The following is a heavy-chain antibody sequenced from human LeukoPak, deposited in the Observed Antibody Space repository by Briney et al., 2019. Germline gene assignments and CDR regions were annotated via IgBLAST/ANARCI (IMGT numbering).Heavy chain of an antibody. CDR2: ISSSSSYT. J-gene: IGHJ4*02. V-gene: IGHV3-21*01. CDR3: ARVSSSWQEAPFDY. Sequence: PGGSLRLSCAASGFTFSTYSMNWVRQAPGKGLEWVSSISSSSSYTSYADSVKGRFTISRDNAKNSLYLQMNSLRAEDTALYYCARVSSSWQEAPFDYWGQGTLVTVSS. D-gene: IGHD6-13*01. CDR1: GFTFSTYS.